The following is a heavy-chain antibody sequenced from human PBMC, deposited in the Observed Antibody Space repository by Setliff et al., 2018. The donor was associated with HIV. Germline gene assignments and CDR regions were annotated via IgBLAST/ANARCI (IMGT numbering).Heavy chain of an antibody. Sequence: ASVKVSCKASGYTFTGNYIHWVRQAPGQGLEWMGRIIPILGIANYAQKFQGRVTITADKSTSTAYMELSSLRSEDTAVYYCARDRGVIATHPFDYWGQGTLVTVSS. V-gene: IGHV1-69*04. J-gene: IGHJ4*02. D-gene: IGHD6-13*01. CDR3: ARDRGVIATHPFDY. CDR2: IIPILGIA. CDR1: GYTFTGNY.